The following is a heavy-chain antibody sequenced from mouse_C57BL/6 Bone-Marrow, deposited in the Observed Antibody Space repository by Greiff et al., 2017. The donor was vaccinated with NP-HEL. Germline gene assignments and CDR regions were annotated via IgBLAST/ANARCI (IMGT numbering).Heavy chain of an antibody. D-gene: IGHD2-5*01. J-gene: IGHJ1*03. V-gene: IGHV1-15*01. CDR2: IDPETGGT. CDR1: GYTFTDYE. CDR3: TRRTIVKPRYFDV. Sequence: QVQLQQSGAELVRPGASVTLSCKASGYTFTDYEMHWVKQTPVHGLEWIGAIDPETGGTAYNQKFKGKAILTADKSSSTAYMELRSLTSEDSAVYYCTRRTIVKPRYFDVWGTGTTVTVSS.